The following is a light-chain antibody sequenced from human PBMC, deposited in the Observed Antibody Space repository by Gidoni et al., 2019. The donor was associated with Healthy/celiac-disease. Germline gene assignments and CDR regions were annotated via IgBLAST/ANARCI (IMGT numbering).Light chain of an antibody. CDR1: QSVLYSSNNKNY. J-gene: IGKJ2*01. CDR2: WAS. Sequence: VMTQPPDSLPVSRGERATINCKSSQSVLYSSNNKNYLAWYQQKPGQPPKLLIYWASTRESGVPDRFSGSGSGTDFTLTISSLQAEDVAVYYCQQYYSTPLPMYTFGQGTKLEIK. V-gene: IGKV4-1*01. CDR3: QQYYSTPLPMYT.